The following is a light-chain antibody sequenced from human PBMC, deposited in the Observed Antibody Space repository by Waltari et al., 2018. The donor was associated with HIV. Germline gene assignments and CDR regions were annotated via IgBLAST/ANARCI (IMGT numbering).Light chain of an antibody. Sequence: QSALTQPASVSGSPGPSITISCTGTSSAYNPVPWYQHHPGKAPKVIIYEVSNRPSGVSNRFSGSKSGYTASLTISGLQAEDEADYFCTSYISSSTPVFGGGTKVTVL. CDR1: SSAYNP. CDR2: EVS. CDR3: TSYISSSTPV. V-gene: IGLV2-14*01. J-gene: IGLJ3*02.